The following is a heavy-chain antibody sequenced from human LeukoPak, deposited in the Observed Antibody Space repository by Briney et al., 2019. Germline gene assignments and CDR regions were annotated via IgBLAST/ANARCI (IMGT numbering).Heavy chain of an antibody. J-gene: IGHJ3*02. CDR1: GFTFRSYA. Sequence: GGSLRLSCAASGFTFRSYAMSWVRPAPGKGREWFSDLVGSGGSTSYADAVKGRFTISRDNSKNTLYLQMNSLRAEDTAVYYCAKQSMTTVPHDAFDIWGQGTMVTVSS. CDR3: AKQSMTTVPHDAFDI. V-gene: IGHV3-23*01. D-gene: IGHD4-17*01. CDR2: LVGSGGST.